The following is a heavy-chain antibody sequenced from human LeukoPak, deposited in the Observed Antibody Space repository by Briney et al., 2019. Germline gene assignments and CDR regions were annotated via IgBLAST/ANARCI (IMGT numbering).Heavy chain of an antibody. CDR3: ARGKYFYDSRPVAGWYFDY. Sequence: SETLSLTCTVSGGSISSYYWSWIRQSPGKGLECIGYIHYTGSTNYNPSLKSRVTISVETSKNQFSLKLKSVTAADTAVYYCARGKYFYDSRPVAGWYFDYWGQGTLVTVSS. V-gene: IGHV4-59*01. CDR2: IHYTGST. J-gene: IGHJ4*02. D-gene: IGHD3-22*01. CDR1: GGSISSYY.